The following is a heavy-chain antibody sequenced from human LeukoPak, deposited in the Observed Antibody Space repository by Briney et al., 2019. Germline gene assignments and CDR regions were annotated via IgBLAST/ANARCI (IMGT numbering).Heavy chain of an antibody. CDR2: ISSSISYI. CDR3: AREYNSPNRFDY. D-gene: IGHD1-20*01. Sequence: GGSLRLSCAASSFTFSSSTMNWVRQAPGKGLEWVSSISSSISYINYADSVKGRFTISRDNAKNSLYLQMNSLRAEDTAVYYCAREYNSPNRFDYWGQGTLFTVSS. V-gene: IGHV3-21*01. J-gene: IGHJ4*02. CDR1: SFTFSSST.